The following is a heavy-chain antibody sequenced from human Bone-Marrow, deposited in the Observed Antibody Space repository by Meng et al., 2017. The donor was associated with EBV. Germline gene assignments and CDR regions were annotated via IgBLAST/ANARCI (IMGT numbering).Heavy chain of an antibody. CDR2: IIPIFGTA. Sequence: QVELVQPGAGVKKPGSSGEGSCEASGGTFSSYALSWVRQAPGQGLEWMGGIIPIFGTANYAQKLQGRVTITTDESTNTAYMELSSLRSEDTAVYYCARRGGLGGWFDPWGQGTLVTVSS. V-gene: IGHV1-69*01. CDR1: GGTFSSYA. J-gene: IGHJ5*02. CDR3: ARRGGLGGWFDP. D-gene: IGHD3-16*01.